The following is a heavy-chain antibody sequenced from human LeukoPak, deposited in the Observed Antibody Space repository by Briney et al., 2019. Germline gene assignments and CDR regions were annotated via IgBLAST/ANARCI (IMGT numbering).Heavy chain of an antibody. J-gene: IGHJ4*02. CDR1: GGSISSSSYY. CDR3: ARVGRRDYFDY. Sequence: SETLSLTCTVSGGSISSSSYYWGWIRQPPGKGLEWIGSIYYSGSTYYNPSLKSRVTISVDTSKNQFSLKLSSVTAADTAVYYCARVGRRDYFDYWGQGTLVTVSS. CDR2: IYYSGST. V-gene: IGHV4-39*07.